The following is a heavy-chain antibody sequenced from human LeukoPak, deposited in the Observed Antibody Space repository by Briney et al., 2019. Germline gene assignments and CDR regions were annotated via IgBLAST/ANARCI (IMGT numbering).Heavy chain of an antibody. D-gene: IGHD4-17*01. V-gene: IGHV3-11*04. CDR1: GFTFTDYY. CDR2: ISSSGSRI. CDR3: ARSPTMGTTLNY. J-gene: IGHJ4*02. Sequence: GGSLRLSCAASGFTFTDYYMSWIRQAPGKGLEWISYISSSGSRIFYADSVKDRFTISRDNAKNSLYLRMNSLRAEDTALYYCARSPTMGTTLNYWGQGTLVTVSS.